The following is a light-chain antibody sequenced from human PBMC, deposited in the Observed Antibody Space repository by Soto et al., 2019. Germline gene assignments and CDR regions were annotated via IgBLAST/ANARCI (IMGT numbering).Light chain of an antibody. CDR3: QVWDSSSDHPRVI. CDR1: NIGRKG. Sequence: VLTQPPSVSVGPGQTATITCGGNNIGRKGVHWYQQRPGQAPVLVVYDDSDRPSGIPERFSGSNSGNTATLTISRAEAGDEADYYCQVWDSSSDHPRVIFGGGTKVTVL. V-gene: IGLV3-21*02. J-gene: IGLJ2*01. CDR2: DDS.